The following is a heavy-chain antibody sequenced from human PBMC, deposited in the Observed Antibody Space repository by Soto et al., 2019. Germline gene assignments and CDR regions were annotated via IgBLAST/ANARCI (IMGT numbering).Heavy chain of an antibody. Sequence: RCTSYWSSRILQMPGKGLEWMGRIDPSDSYTNYSPSFQGHVTISADKSISTAYLQWSSLKASDTAMYYCAKGGSYHDAFDIWGQGTMVTV. CDR2: IDPSDSYT. CDR3: AKGGSYHDAFDI. D-gene: IGHD1-26*01. V-gene: IGHV5-10-1*01. CDR1: RCTSYW. J-gene: IGHJ3*02.